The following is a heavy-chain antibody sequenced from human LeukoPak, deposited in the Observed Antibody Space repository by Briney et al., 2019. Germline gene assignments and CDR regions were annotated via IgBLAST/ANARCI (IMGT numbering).Heavy chain of an antibody. J-gene: IGHJ4*02. Sequence: SGPTLVKPTQTLTLTCTFSGFSLGTSGMCVSWIRQPPGKALEWLARIDCDDDKYYRTSLQTRLTISKDTSKNQVVLTMTNMDPVDTATYYCARASPTVTTFDYWGQGTLVTVSS. D-gene: IGHD4-17*01. CDR3: ARASPTVTTFDY. V-gene: IGHV2-70*11. CDR2: IDCDDDK. CDR1: GFSLGTSGMC.